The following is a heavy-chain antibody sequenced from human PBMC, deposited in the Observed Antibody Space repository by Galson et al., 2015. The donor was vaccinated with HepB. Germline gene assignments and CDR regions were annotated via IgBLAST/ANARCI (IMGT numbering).Heavy chain of an antibody. Sequence: SLRLSCAASGFTFSAYTMNWVRRPPGKGLESSAYISTNGATIYYADSVKRRLTVSRDNARNSLYLQMNSLRDEDTAVHYCARVFFGSERYSAYWYFDLWGRGTLVTVSS. D-gene: IGHD3-10*01. CDR1: GFTFSAYT. V-gene: IGHV3-48*02. CDR2: ISTNGATI. J-gene: IGHJ2*01. CDR3: ARVFFGSERYSAYWYFDL.